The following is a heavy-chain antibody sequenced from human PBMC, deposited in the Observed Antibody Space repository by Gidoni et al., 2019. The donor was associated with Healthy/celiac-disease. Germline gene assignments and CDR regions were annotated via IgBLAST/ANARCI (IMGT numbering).Heavy chain of an antibody. J-gene: IGHJ4*02. CDR2: IIPIFGTA. CDR1: SSYA. V-gene: IGHV1-69*01. Sequence: SSYAISWVLQAPGQGLEWMGGIIPIFGTANYAQKFQGRVTITADESTSTAYMELSSLRSEDTAVYYCARVWAGTLDYWGQGTLVTVSS. CDR3: ARVWAGTLDY. D-gene: IGHD6-19*01.